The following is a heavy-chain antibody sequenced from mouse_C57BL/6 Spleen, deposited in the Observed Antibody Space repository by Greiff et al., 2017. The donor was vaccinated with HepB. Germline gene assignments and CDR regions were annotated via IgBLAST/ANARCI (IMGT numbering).Heavy chain of an antibody. CDR2: ISSGGSYT. Sequence: EVQLVESGGDLVKPGGSLKLSCAASGFTFSSYGMSWVRQTPDKRLEWVATISSGGSYTYYPDSVKGRFTISRDNAKNTLYLQMSSLKSEDTAMYYCARRSAGYVKAMEYWGQGTSVTVSS. CDR1: GFTFSSYG. V-gene: IGHV5-6*01. CDR3: ARRSAGYVKAMEY. D-gene: IGHD3-2*02. J-gene: IGHJ4*01.